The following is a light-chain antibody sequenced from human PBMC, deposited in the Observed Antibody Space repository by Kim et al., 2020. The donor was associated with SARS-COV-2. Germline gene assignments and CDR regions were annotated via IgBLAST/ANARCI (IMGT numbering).Light chain of an antibody. Sequence: GQRVTISCSGSSSNIGSHTVNWYQQLPGTAHKLLIYNNNQRPSGVPDRFSGSKSGTSASLAISGLQSEDEADYSCAAWDDSLTGWVFGGGTQLTVL. CDR3: AAWDDSLTGWV. J-gene: IGLJ3*02. CDR2: NNN. V-gene: IGLV1-44*01. CDR1: SSNIGSHT.